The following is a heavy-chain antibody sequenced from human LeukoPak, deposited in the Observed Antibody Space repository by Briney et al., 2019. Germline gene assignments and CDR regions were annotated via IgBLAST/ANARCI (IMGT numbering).Heavy chain of an antibody. Sequence: GGFLRLSCAASGFTFSSFAMSWVRGAPGKGLEWVSAIGSSGGSAHYADSVQGRFTISRDNSKNTLYLQMNYLRAGDTAIYYCAKDLRGTNWYPFDYWGQGTLVTVSS. D-gene: IGHD6-13*01. J-gene: IGHJ4*02. CDR3: AKDLRGTNWYPFDY. V-gene: IGHV3-23*01. CDR2: IGSSGGSA. CDR1: GFTFSSFA.